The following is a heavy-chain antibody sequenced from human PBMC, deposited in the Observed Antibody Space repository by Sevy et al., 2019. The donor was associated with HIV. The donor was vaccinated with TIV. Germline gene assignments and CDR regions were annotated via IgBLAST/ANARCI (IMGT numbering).Heavy chain of an antibody. CDR3: ARKQYYYDSSGYPATQYYGMDV. J-gene: IGHJ6*02. CDR2: ISYDGSNK. V-gene: IGHV3-30-3*01. CDR1: GFTFSSYA. D-gene: IGHD3-22*01. Sequence: GGSLRLSCAASGFTFSSYAMHWVRQAPGKGLEWVAVISYDGSNKYYATSVKGRFTISRDNSKNKRYLQMNSLGAEDTAVYYCARKQYYYDSSGYPATQYYGMDVWGQGTTVTVSS.